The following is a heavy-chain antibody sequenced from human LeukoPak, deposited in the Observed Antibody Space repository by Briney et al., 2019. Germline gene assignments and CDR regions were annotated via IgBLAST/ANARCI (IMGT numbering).Heavy chain of an antibody. CDR3: ARGPPRIAAAGTGYFQH. Sequence: SETLSLTCAVYGGSFSGYYWSWIRQPPGKGLEWIGEINHSGSTNYNPSLKSRVTISVDTSKNQFSLKLSSVTAADTAAYYCARGPPRIAAAGTGYFQHWGQGTLVTVSS. J-gene: IGHJ1*01. D-gene: IGHD6-13*01. CDR1: GGSFSGYY. V-gene: IGHV4-34*01. CDR2: INHSGST.